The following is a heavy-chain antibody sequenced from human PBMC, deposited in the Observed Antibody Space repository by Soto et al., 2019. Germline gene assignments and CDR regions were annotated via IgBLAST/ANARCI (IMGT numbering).Heavy chain of an antibody. V-gene: IGHV3-74*01. CDR2: INSDGSST. CDR1: GFTFSSYW. J-gene: IGHJ4*02. CDR3: XXXXXXXXXX. Sequence: EVQLVESGGGLVQPGGSLRLSCAASGFTFSSYWMHWVRQAPGKGLVWVSRINSDGSSTSYADSVKGRFTTSRDNAKXXXXXXXXXXXXXXXXXXXXXXXXXXXXXXWGQGTLVTVSS.